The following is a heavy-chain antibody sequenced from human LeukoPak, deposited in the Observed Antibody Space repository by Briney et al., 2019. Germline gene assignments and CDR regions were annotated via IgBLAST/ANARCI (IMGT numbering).Heavy chain of an antibody. CDR3: ARGGDCSSTSCSEGDWFDP. V-gene: IGHV4-39*07. D-gene: IGHD2-2*01. CDR2: IYYSGST. Sequence: SETLSLTCTVSGGSISSSSYYWGWIRQPPGKGLEWIGSIYYSGSTYYNPSLKSRVTISVDTSKNQFSLKLSSVTAADTAVYYCARGGDCSSTSCSEGDWFDPWGQGTLVTVSS. J-gene: IGHJ5*02. CDR1: GGSISSSSYY.